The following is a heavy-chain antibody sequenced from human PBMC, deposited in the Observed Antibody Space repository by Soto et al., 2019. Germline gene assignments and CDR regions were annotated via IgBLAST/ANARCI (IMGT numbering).Heavy chain of an antibody. Sequence: QVQLQESGPGLVKPSQTLSLTCTVSGGSISSGGYYWSWIRQHPGKGLEWIGYIYYSGRTYYNPSLKSRVTISVDTSKNQFSLKLSSVTAADTAVYYCARDGQAVTTSWFDPWGQGTLVTVSS. CDR2: IYYSGRT. CDR3: ARDGQAVTTSWFDP. J-gene: IGHJ5*02. CDR1: GGSISSGGYY. V-gene: IGHV4-31*03. D-gene: IGHD4-17*01.